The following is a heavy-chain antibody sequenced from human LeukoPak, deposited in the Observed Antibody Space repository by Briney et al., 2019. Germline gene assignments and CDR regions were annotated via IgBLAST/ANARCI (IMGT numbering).Heavy chain of an antibody. CDR1: GGSINNYY. CDR2: IYSRGST. V-gene: IGHV4-4*07. D-gene: IGHD2-15*01. J-gene: IGHJ3*02. Sequence: SETLSLTCTVSGGSINNYYRSWIRQPAGKGLEWIGRIYSRGSTNYNPSLKSRVTMSVDTSKNQFSLKLSSVTAADTAVYYCARGRYCSADICSGGDAFDIWGQGTMVSVSS. CDR3: ARGRYCSADICSGGDAFDI.